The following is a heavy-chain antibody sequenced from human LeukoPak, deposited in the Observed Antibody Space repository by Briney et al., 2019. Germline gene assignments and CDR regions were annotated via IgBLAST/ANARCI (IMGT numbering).Heavy chain of an antibody. V-gene: IGHV4-39*01. CDR2: IYYSGST. J-gene: IGHJ4*02. D-gene: IGHD5-12*01. CDR3: ARRRIVATIDY. Sequence: SETQSLICTVSGRSMSSSNDYWARIRRPPGKGLEWIGSIYYSGSTYYNPSFKSRVTISLDTSKNQFSLKLSSVTAADTAVYYCARRRIVATIDYWGQGTLVTVSS. CDR1: GRSMSSSNDY.